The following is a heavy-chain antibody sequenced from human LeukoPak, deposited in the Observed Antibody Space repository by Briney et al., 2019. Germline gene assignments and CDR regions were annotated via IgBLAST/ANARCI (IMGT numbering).Heavy chain of an antibody. CDR1: GFTFSSYS. V-gene: IGHV3-23*01. CDR2: IRGGADDT. D-gene: IGHD5-12*01. Sequence: GGSLRLSCAASGFTFSSYSMAWVRLAPGKGLEWVSVIRGGADDTSYADSVKGRLTISRDNSKNTLFLQMDGLRVEDTAVYYCATSGFSGYDHPSWGQGTLVTVSS. CDR3: ATSGFSGYDHPS. J-gene: IGHJ5*02.